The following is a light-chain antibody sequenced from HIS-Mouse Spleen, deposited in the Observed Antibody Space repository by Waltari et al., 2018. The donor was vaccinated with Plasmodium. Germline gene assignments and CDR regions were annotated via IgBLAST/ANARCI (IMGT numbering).Light chain of an antibody. CDR1: ALPKKY. V-gene: IGLV3-10*01. CDR3: YSTDSSGNHRV. Sequence: SYELPQPPSVSVTPGQTDRITGSGDALPKKYTYWYKQKSGQAPGLVIYEDSKRPSGIPERFSGSSSGTMATLTISGAQVEDEADYYCYSTDSSGNHRVFGGGTKLTVL. CDR2: EDS. J-gene: IGLJ3*02.